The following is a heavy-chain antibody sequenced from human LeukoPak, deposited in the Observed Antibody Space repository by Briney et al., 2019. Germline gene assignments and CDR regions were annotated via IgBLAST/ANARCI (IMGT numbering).Heavy chain of an antibody. J-gene: IGHJ5*02. CDR3: QTVCHWWADNWFDP. D-gene: IGHD2-15*01. Sequence: GGSLRLSCAASGFTFSSYSMNWVRQAPGKGLEWVGFIRSKAYGGTTEYAASVNGRFTISRDDSKSIAYLQMNSLKTEDTAVYYCQTVCHWWADNWFDPWGQGNLGTGSS. CDR1: GFTFSSYS. V-gene: IGHV3-49*04. CDR2: IRSKAYGGTT.